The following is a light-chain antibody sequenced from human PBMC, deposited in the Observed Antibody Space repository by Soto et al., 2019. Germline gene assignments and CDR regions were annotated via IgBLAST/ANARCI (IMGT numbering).Light chain of an antibody. CDR1: SSNIGAGYD. CDR3: QSYDSTLSARYV. V-gene: IGLV1-40*01. J-gene: IGLJ1*01. Sequence: QTVVTQPPSVSGAPGQRVTISCTGSSSNIGAGYDVHWYQQRPGAAPKLLISANISRPSGVPDRFSGSKSGTSASLAITGLQADDEGDYYCQSYDSTLSARYVFGTGTKVTVL. CDR2: ANI.